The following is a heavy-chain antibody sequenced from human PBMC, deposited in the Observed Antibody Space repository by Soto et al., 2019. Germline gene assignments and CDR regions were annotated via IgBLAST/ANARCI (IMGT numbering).Heavy chain of an antibody. J-gene: IGHJ4*02. Sequence: LVESGGGLVYPGGSLRLSCEGSGFRFSDHSMNWVRQAPGKGLQWISYISSNSDITYYADSVKGRFTVSRDNANNALFLQMNSVRDDETATYYCARLPKGSLVTAWGQGARVTVSS. V-gene: IGHV3-48*02. CDR2: ISSNSDIT. CDR3: ARLPKGSLVTA. D-gene: IGHD2-21*02. CDR1: GFRFSDHS.